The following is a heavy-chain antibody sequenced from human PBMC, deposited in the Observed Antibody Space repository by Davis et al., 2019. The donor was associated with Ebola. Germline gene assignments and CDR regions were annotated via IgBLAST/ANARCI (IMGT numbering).Heavy chain of an antibody. Sequence: AASVKVSCRASGYTFTGYYMHWVRQAPGQGLEWMGWINPNSGGTKYAQKFQGWVTMTRDTSISTAYMELSRLRSEDTAVYYCARTSGSYYYYGMDVWGQGTTVTVSS. J-gene: IGHJ6*02. V-gene: IGHV1-2*04. CDR2: INPNSGGT. CDR3: ARTSGSYYYYGMDV. D-gene: IGHD1-26*01. CDR1: GYTFTGYY.